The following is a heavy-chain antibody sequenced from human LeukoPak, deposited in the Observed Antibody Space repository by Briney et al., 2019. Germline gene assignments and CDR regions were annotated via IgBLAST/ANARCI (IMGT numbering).Heavy chain of an antibody. J-gene: IGHJ4*02. V-gene: IGHV3-30*04. D-gene: IGHD5-24*01. Sequence: PGGSLRLSCAASGFTFSSYAMHWVRQAPGKGLEWVAVISYDGSNKYYADSVKGRFTISRDNSKNTLYLQMNSLRAEDTAVYYCARDSRDGYNRYIFDYWGQGTLVTVSS. CDR3: ARDSRDGYNRYIFDY. CDR2: ISYDGSNK. CDR1: GFTFSSYA.